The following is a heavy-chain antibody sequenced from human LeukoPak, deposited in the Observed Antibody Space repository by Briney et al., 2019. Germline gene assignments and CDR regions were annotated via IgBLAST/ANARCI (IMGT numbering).Heavy chain of an antibody. J-gene: IGHJ5*02. CDR2: ISSSSSYI. Sequence: GGSLRLSCAASGFTFSSYSMNWVRQAPGKGLEWVSSISSSSSYIYYADSVKGRFTISRDNAKNSLYLQMNSLRAEDTAVYYCARLNVPGWFDPWGQGTLVTVSS. CDR3: ARLNVPGWFDP. CDR1: GFTFSSYS. V-gene: IGHV3-21*01.